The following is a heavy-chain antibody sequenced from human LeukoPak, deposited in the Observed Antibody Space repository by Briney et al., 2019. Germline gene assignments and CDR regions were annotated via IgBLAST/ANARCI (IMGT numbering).Heavy chain of an antibody. D-gene: IGHD6-13*01. CDR3: AKDLAPPRIAAAGTSSYGLDY. J-gene: IGHJ4*02. CDR2: ISSSSSTI. CDR1: GFTFSSYS. Sequence: PGGSLRLSCAASGFTFSSYSMLWVRQAPGKGLEWVSYISSSSSTIYYADSVKGRFTISRDNAKNSLYLQMNTLRAEDTAVYYCAKDLAPPRIAAAGTSSYGLDYWGQGTLVTVSS. V-gene: IGHV3-48*01.